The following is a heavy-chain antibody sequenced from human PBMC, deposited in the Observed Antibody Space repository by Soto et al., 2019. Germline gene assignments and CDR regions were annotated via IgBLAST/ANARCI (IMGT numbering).Heavy chain of an antibody. J-gene: IGHJ5*02. CDR2: INAGGGYT. CDR3: TRGGAIVVATAPFDL. Sequence: GASVKVSCKASGYIFTNYYMHWVRQAPGQGLEWMGTINAGGGYTTYAQRFQGRVTMTRDTSTSTVSMELSSLRYEDTALYYCTRGGAIVVATAPFDLWGQGTLVTVSS. CDR1: GYIFTNYY. D-gene: IGHD2-21*02. V-gene: IGHV1-46*03.